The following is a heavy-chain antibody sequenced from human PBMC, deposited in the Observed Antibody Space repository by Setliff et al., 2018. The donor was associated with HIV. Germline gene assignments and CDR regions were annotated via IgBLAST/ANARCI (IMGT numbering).Heavy chain of an antibody. J-gene: IGHJ4*02. V-gene: IGHV1-69*13. CDR3: SAGRDPKSQWFGELHFDY. CDR1: GGTFSSYA. CDR2: IIPIFGTA. D-gene: IGHD3-10*01. Sequence: SVKVSCKASGGTFSSYAISWVRQAPGQGLEWMGGIIPIFGTASYAQKFQGRVTITADESTSTAYMELSSLRSEDTAVYYCSAGRDPKSQWFGELHFDYWGQGTLVTVSS.